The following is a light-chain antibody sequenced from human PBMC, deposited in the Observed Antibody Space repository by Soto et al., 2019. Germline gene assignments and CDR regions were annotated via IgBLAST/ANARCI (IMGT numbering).Light chain of an antibody. CDR3: LLSDSDTWV. CDR2: DTS. Sequence: QAVVTQESSLTVSPGGTVTLTCGSSTGAVTSGHYPYWFQQKPGQAPRTLIYDTSNKHSWTPARFSGSLPGGKAALTLSGAQPEDEADYYCLLSDSDTWVFGGGTQLTVL. CDR1: TGAVTSGHY. V-gene: IGLV7-46*01. J-gene: IGLJ3*02.